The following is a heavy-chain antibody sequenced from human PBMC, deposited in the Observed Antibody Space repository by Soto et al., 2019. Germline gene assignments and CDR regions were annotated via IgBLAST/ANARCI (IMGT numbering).Heavy chain of an antibody. CDR2: VSGST. V-gene: IGHV3-23*01. D-gene: IGHD5-12*01. Sequence: PGGSLRLSCAASGFTFTSYAMSWVRQAPGKGLEWVAAVSGSTYYADSVKGRFTISRDNSKNTVFLQMNSLRAEDTAVYYCAKDGYSGSADYWGQGTLVTVSS. CDR3: AKDGYSGSADY. J-gene: IGHJ4*02. CDR1: GFTFTSYA.